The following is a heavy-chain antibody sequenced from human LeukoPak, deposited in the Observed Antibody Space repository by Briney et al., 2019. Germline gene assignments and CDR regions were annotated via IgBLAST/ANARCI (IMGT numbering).Heavy chain of an antibody. CDR2: VKHDGSEQ. CDR1: GFTFSNYW. Sequence: PGGSLRLSCAASGFTFSNYWMSWVRQAPGKGLEWVANVKHDGSEQYYVDSVKGRFTVSRDNAKNSLFLQMDSLRVEDTAVYYWGKGGGVVLVVAPFDYWGQGTLVTVSS. D-gene: IGHD2-15*01. V-gene: IGHV3-7*01. J-gene: IGHJ4*02. CDR3: GKGGGVVLVVAPFDY.